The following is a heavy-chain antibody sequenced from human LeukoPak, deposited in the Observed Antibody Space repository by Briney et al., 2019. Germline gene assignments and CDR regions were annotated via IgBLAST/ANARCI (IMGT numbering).Heavy chain of an antibody. CDR3: ARAARVLRFLEWLSSP. CDR1: GYTFTGYY. CDR2: INPNSGGT. D-gene: IGHD3-3*01. V-gene: IGHV1-2*02. J-gene: IGHJ5*02. Sequence: ASVKVSCKASGYTFTGYYMHWVRQAPGQGLEWMGWINPNSGGTNYAQKFQGRVTMTRDTSISTAYMELGRLRSDDTAVYYCARAARVLRFLEWLSSPWGQGTLVTVSS.